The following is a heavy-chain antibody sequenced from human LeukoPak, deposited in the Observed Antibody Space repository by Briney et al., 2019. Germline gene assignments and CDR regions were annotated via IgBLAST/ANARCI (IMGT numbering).Heavy chain of an antibody. CDR1: GFTFSTSG. V-gene: IGHV3-23*01. J-gene: IGHJ4*02. CDR3: AKTRGISISGVVPLCDY. CDR2: ISGSGGTP. D-gene: IGHD3-3*01. Sequence: PGGSLRLSCAASGFTFSTSGMTWVRQAPGKGLDWVSIISGSGGTPYYTDSVKGRFTISRDNSKNTLYLQMNSLRAGDTAVYYCAKTRGISISGVVPLCDYWGQGTLVTVSS.